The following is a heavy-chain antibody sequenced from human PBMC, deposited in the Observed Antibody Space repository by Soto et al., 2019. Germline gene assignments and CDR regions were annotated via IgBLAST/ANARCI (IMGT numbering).Heavy chain of an antibody. D-gene: IGHD6-6*01. CDR1: GGSFSGYY. CDR2: INHSGST. J-gene: IGHJ6*02. CDR3: ARVRIAARPGYYYYGMDV. Sequence: ETLSLTCAVYGGSFSGYYWSWIRQPPGKGLEWIGEINHSGSTNYNPSLKSRVTISVDTSKNQFSLKLSSVTAADTAVYYCARVRIAARPGYYYYGMDVWGQGTTVTVSS. V-gene: IGHV4-34*01.